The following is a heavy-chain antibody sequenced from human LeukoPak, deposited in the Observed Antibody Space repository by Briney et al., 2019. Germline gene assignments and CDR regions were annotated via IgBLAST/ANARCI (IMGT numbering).Heavy chain of an antibody. CDR3: ARVSSGWTSGY. Sequence: SGGSLRLSCAASGFTFSSYEMNWVRQAPGKGLEWVSYISSSGSTIYYADSVKGRLTISRDNAKNSLYLQMNSLRAEDTAVYYCARVSSGWTSGYWGQGTLVTVSS. CDR1: GFTFSSYE. J-gene: IGHJ4*02. CDR2: ISSSGSTI. V-gene: IGHV3-48*03. D-gene: IGHD6-19*01.